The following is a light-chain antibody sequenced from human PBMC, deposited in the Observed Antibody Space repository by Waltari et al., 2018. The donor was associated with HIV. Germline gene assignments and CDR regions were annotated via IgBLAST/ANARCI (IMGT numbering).Light chain of an antibody. J-gene: IGLJ3*02. CDR2: INI. Sequence: QSVLTQPPSASGTPGQRVIFSCSGTRSNIGSNTVNWYQQFSGAAPTLLIYINIQRPAAVPDRFSVSKSGSAASLAISGLKSEDEAYYHCATWDDALSGPVFGAGTKLTV. CDR1: RSNIGSNT. V-gene: IGLV1-44*01. CDR3: ATWDDALSGPV.